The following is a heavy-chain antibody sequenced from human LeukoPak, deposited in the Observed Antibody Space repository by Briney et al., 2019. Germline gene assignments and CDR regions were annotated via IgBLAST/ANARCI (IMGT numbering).Heavy chain of an antibody. CDR1: GFTFSSYW. J-gene: IGHJ5*02. CDR2: IKQGGSEK. CDR3: ARSWWELLTNWFDR. Sequence: GGSLRLSCAASGFTFSSYWMSWVRQAPGKGLEWGANIKQGGSEKYYVDYVKGRFTISRDNAKNSLYLQMNSLRAEDTAVYYCARSWWELLTNWFDRWGQGTLVTVSS. D-gene: IGHD1-26*01. V-gene: IGHV3-7*01.